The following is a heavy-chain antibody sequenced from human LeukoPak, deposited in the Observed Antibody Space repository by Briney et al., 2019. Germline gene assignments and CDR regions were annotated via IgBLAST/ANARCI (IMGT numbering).Heavy chain of an antibody. CDR1: GFTFSSYA. Sequence: GGSLRLSCAASGFTFSSYAMSWVRQAPGEGLEWVSAISGSGGSTYYADSVKGRFTISRDNSKNTLYLQMNGLRAEDTAVYYCAKYTVGANFDYWGQGTLVTVSS. J-gene: IGHJ4*02. CDR3: AKYTVGANFDY. V-gene: IGHV3-23*01. CDR2: ISGSGGST. D-gene: IGHD1-26*01.